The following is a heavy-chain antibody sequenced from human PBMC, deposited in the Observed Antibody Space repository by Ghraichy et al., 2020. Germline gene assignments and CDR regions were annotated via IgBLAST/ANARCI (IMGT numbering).Heavy chain of an antibody. CDR3: ARDPPFIAGRPGAFDC. CDR2: ISKSSDAI. J-gene: IGHJ4*02. CDR1: GFTFSSFS. V-gene: IGHV3-48*02. D-gene: IGHD6-6*01. Sequence: GESLNISCAASGFTFSSFSMNWVRQAPGKGLEWVSFISKSSDAIYYADSVKGRFTVSRDNAKNSLYLQMNSLRDEDTAVYYCARDPPFIAGRPGAFDCWGQGTLVTVSS.